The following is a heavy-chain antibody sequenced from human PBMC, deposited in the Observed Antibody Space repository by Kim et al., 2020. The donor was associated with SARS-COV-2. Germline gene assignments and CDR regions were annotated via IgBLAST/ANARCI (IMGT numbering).Heavy chain of an antibody. D-gene: IGHD1-7*01. J-gene: IGHJ6*02. CDR2: ISWNSGSI. Sequence: GGSLRLSCAASGFTFGDYAMHWVRQAPGKGLEWVSGISWNSGSIGYADSVKGRFTISRDNAKNSLYLQMNSLRAEDTALYYCAKDMGELRAGYYYYYGMDVWGQGTTVTVSS. V-gene: IGHV3-9*01. CDR1: GFTFGDYA. CDR3: AKDMGELRAGYYYYYGMDV.